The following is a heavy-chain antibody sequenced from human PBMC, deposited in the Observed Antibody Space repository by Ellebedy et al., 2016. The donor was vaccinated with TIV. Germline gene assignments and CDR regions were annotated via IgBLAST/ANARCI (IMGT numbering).Heavy chain of an antibody. CDR1: GYTFTRPA. Sequence: AASVRVSCKASGYTFTRPAICWVRQAPGRGLEWLGLVSADNGNTNYALKFRGRVSMPTDTSTSTVYMELRSLTSDDTAVYFCASGYEGDYHYYLGMDVWGQGTTVAVSS. CDR2: VSADNGNT. V-gene: IGHV1-18*04. D-gene: IGHD2-2*01. CDR3: ASGYEGDYHYYLGMDV. J-gene: IGHJ6*02.